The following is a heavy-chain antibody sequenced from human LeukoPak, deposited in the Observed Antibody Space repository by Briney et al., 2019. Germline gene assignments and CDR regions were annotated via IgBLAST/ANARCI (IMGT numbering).Heavy chain of an antibody. V-gene: IGHV1-18*01. CDR1: GYTFTTYP. Sequence: GASVKVSCETSGYTFTTYPINWVRQAPGQGLEWMGRITTYNGDTNYAQNLQGRVTMTADTSTSTAYMELRSLRSDDTAVYYCALISYCTTVTCYYLDYWGQGTLVTVSS. CDR3: ALISYCTTVTCYYLDY. J-gene: IGHJ4*02. CDR2: ITTYNGDT. D-gene: IGHD2-8*01.